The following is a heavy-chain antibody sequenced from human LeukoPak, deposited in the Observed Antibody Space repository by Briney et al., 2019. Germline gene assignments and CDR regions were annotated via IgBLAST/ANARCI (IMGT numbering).Heavy chain of an antibody. V-gene: IGHV4-39*07. CDR3: ARDRRFPAGLELRSGGLFWFDP. D-gene: IGHD1-7*01. CDR1: GGSITSRNYY. Sequence: SETLSLTCTVSGGSITSRNYYWVWIRQPPGKGLEWIGTIYYSGSTYYNPSLKSRVTISVDTSKNQFSLKLNSVTAADTAVYYCARDRRFPAGLELRSGGLFWFDPWGQGILVTVSS. CDR2: IYYSGST. J-gene: IGHJ5*02.